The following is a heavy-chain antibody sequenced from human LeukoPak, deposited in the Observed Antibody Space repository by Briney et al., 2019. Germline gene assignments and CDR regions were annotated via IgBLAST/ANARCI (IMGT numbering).Heavy chain of an antibody. CDR1: GGSISSSSYY. CDR3: ARHIRSHFDY. V-gene: IGHV4-39*01. CDR2: ICYSGST. D-gene: IGHD4-17*01. Sequence: SETLSLTCTVSGGSISSSSYYWGWIRQPPGKGLEWIGSICYSGSTYYNPSLKSRVTISVDTSKNQFSLKLSSVTAADTAVYYCARHIRSHFDYWGQGTLVTVSS. J-gene: IGHJ4*02.